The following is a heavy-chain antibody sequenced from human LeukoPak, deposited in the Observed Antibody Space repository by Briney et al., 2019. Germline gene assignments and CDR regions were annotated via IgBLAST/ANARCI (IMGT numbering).Heavy chain of an antibody. Sequence: SETLSLTCTVSGGPISSGGFSWTWIRQPPGKGLEWIGYIFQSGSPSYNPSLRSRVTISVDTSTNQFFLRLNSVTAADTAMYYCARDRAGLGLLDFWGQGTMVTVFS. CDR2: IFQSGSP. CDR1: GGPISSGGFS. V-gene: IGHV4-30-2*01. D-gene: IGHD1-26*01. CDR3: ARDRAGLGLLDF. J-gene: IGHJ3*01.